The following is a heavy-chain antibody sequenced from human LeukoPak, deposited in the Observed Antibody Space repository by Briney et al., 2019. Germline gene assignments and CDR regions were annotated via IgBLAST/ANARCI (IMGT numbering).Heavy chain of an antibody. CDR2: ISGSGGST. V-gene: IGHV3-23*01. J-gene: IGHJ4*02. CDR3: AKAPVRRDGYGEDYFYY. Sequence: PGGSLRLSRAASGFTFSSYAMSWVRQAPGKGLEWVSAISGSGGSTYYADSVKGRFTISRDNSKNTLYLQMNSLRAEDTAVYYCAKAPVRRDGYGEDYFYYWGQGTLVTVSS. D-gene: IGHD5-24*01. CDR1: GFTFSSYA.